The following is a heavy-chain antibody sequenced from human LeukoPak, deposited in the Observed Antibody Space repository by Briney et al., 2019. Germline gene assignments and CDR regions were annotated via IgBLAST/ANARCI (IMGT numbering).Heavy chain of an antibody. CDR2: INSDGSST. CDR3: AREHYYDSSGQDY. J-gene: IGHJ4*02. D-gene: IGHD3-22*01. V-gene: IGHV3-74*01. CDR1: GLTFSSYW. Sequence: LTGGSLRLSCAASGLTFSSYWMHWVRQAPGKGLVWVSRINSDGSSTSYADSVKGRFTISRDNAKNTLYQQMNSLRAEDTAEYYCAREHYYDSSGQDYWGQGTLVTVSS.